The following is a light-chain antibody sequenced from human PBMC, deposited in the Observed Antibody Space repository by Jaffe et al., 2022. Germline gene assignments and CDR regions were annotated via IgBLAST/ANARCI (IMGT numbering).Light chain of an antibody. CDR2: EVS. V-gene: IGLV2-8*01. CDR1: SSDVGGYNY. Sequence: QSALTQPPSASGSPGQSVTISCTGTSSDVGGYNYVSWYQQHPGKAPKLMIYEVSKRPSGVPDRFSGSKSGNTASLTVSGLQAEDEADYYCSSYAGSSWVFGGGTKLTVL. J-gene: IGLJ3*02. CDR3: SSYAGSSWV.